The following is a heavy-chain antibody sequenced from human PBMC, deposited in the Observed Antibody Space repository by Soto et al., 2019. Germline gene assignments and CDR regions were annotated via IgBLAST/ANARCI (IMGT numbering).Heavy chain of an antibody. CDR3: ASDSSSWYLAEKPHLPDY. Sequence: SGGSLILSCAASGFTFSNGGMHWVRQAPGKGLVWVSRINADGSSTSYVDSVKGRFTISRDNSKNTLYLQMNSLRAEDTAVYYCASDSSSWYLAEKPHLPDYWGQGTLVTVSS. V-gene: IGHV3-74*01. D-gene: IGHD6-13*01. CDR2: INADGSST. J-gene: IGHJ4*02. CDR1: GFTFSNGG.